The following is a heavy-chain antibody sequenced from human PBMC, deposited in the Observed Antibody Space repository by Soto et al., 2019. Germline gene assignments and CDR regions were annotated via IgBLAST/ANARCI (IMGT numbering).Heavy chain of an antibody. D-gene: IGHD6-13*01. CDR1: GGTFSSYT. V-gene: IGHV1-69*08. Sequence: QVQLVQSGAEVKKPGSSVKVSCKASGGTFSSYTISWVRQAPGQGLEWMGRIIPILGIANYAQKFQGRVTIPADKSTSTAYMELSSLRSEDTAVYYCARDPERYSSSWYGDAFDIWGQGTMVTVSS. CDR2: IIPILGIA. CDR3: ARDPERYSSSWYGDAFDI. J-gene: IGHJ3*02.